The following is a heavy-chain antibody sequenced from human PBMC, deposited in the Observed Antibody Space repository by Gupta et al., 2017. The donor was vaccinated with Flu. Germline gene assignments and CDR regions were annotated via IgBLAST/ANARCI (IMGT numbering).Heavy chain of an antibody. D-gene: IGHD3-22*01. V-gene: IGHV3-48*03. CDR3: TKEGSGYFGFFDY. CDR1: GSPFSAYG. CDR2: ISSGGDTI. Sequence: EEHLVESGGGGVQPGGSLRLSCAASGSPFSAYGMRWVRQAPGKGPEWLAYISSGGDTIYYADSVKGRFTISRDNAKNSLYLQMNSLRVEDTAFYYCTKEGSGYFGFFDYWGQGSLVTVSS. J-gene: IGHJ4*02.